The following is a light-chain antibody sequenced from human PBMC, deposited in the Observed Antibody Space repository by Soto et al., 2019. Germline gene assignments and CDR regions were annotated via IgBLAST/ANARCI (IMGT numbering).Light chain of an antibody. V-gene: IGLV2-14*03. CDR1: SSDVGAYTF. J-gene: IGLJ1*01. CDR2: DVS. CDR3: SSYTSSSTHV. Sequence: QSALTQPASVSGSPGQSITISCTGTSSDVGAYTFVSWYQQHPDKVPKLMIFDVSRRPSGVSDRFSGSKSGNTASLTISVLQPDDQADYYFSSYTSSSTHVFGSGTKLTVL.